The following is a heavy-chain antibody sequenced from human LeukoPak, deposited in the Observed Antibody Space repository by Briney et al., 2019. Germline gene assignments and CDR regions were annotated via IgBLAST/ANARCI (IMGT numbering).Heavy chain of an antibody. J-gene: IGHJ4*02. CDR3: GKDVKFNRLKYFDY. CDR2: ISWNSGST. V-gene: IGHV3-9*01. CDR1: GFTFDDYA. Sequence: CRSLRLSCAASGFTFDDYAMHWVRQVPGKGLEWVSGISWNSGSTGYADSVKGRFTTSRDNAKNSLYLQMNSLRAEDTALYYCGKDVKFNRLKYFDYWGQGTLVTVSS. D-gene: IGHD6-25*01.